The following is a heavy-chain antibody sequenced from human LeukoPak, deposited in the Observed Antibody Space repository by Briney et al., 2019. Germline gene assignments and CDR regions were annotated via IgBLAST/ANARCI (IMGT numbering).Heavy chain of an antibody. CDR3: ARRRVRGVILDY. CDR2: IYYSGST. CDR1: GGFISSYY. D-gene: IGHD3-10*01. V-gene: IGHV4-59*08. Sequence: KPSETLSLTCTVSGGFISSYYWSWIRQPPGKGLKWIGYIYYSGSTNYNPSLKSRVTISVDTSKNQFSLKLSSVTAADTAVYYCARRRVRGVILDYWGQGTLVTVSS. J-gene: IGHJ4*02.